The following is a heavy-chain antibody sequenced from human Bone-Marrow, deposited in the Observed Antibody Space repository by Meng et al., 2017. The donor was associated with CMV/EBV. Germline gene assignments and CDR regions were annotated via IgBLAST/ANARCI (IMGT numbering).Heavy chain of an antibody. V-gene: IGHV1-69*10. CDR1: GCTFSSYA. Sequence: SVKVSCKASGCTFSSYAISWVRQAPGQGLEWMGGIIPILGIANYAQKFQGRVTITADKSTSTAYMELSSLRSEDTAVYYCARAIRGRNIVVVPAASPWGQGTLVTVSS. D-gene: IGHD2-2*01. CDR2: IIPILGIA. CDR3: ARAIRGRNIVVVPAASP. J-gene: IGHJ5*02.